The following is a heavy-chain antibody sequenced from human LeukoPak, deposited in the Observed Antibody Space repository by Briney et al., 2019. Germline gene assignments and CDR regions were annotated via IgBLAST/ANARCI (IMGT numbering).Heavy chain of an antibody. V-gene: IGHV4-34*01. D-gene: IGHD6-13*01. CDR2: INHSGST. CDR3: ARASSSWYGLSAFDI. CDR1: GGSFSGYY. J-gene: IGHJ3*02. Sequence: PSETLSLTCAVYGGSFSGYYWSWIRQPPGKGLEWIGEINHSGSTNYNPSLKSRVTISVDTSKNQFSLKLSSVTAADTAVYYCARASSSWYGLSAFDIWGQGTMDTVSS.